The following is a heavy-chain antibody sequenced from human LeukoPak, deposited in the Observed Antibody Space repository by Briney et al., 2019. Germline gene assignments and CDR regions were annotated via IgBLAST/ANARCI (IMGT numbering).Heavy chain of an antibody. J-gene: IGHJ2*01. D-gene: IGHD6-13*01. CDR3: ARVTAAAGYYWYFDL. CDR1: GFSISSYY. CDR2: IYYSGST. V-gene: IGHV4-59*01. Sequence: PSETLCLTCTASGFSISSYYWSWVRQPPGKGLEWIGYIYYSGSTNYNPALKSRVTISVDTSKNQFSLTLSSVPAADTAVYYCARVTAAAGYYWYFDLWGRGTLVTVSS.